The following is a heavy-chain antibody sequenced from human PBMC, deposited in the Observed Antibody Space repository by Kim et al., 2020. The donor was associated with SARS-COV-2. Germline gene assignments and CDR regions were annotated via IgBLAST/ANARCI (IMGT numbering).Heavy chain of an antibody. CDR1: GFAFSSYG. CDR3: GDYHGPESHFTY. Sequence: GGSLRLSCAASGFAFSSYGMTWVRQAPGKGLEWVSSFSSDDITYYADSVKGRFTISRDNSKNMLYLQMNSLRAEATAVYYCGDYHGPESHFTYWGQGTQVTVSS. CDR2: FSSDDIT. J-gene: IGHJ4*02. V-gene: IGHV3-23*01. D-gene: IGHD3-10*01.